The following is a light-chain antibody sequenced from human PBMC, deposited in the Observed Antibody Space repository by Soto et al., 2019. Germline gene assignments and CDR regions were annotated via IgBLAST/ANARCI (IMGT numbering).Light chain of an antibody. CDR1: ERLSSSY. V-gene: IGKV3-20*01. CDR2: GSS. Sequence: EIILTQSPDTLSLSPWERATLSCRASERLSSSYLAWYQQKPGQAPRLLIYGSSTRATGVPDRFSGSASGTDFTLTITRLEPEDFAVYYCQQFASSTWTFGQGTKVDIK. CDR3: QQFASSTWT. J-gene: IGKJ1*01.